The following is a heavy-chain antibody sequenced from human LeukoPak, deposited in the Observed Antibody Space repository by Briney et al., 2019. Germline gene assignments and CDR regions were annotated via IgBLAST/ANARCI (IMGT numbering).Heavy chain of an antibody. Sequence: SVKVSCKASGGTFSSYAISWVRQAPGRGLEWMGGIIPIFGTANYAQKFQGRVTITADKSTSTAYMELSSLRSEDTAVYYCAREDHPPYYYYYMDVWGKGTTVTVSS. D-gene: IGHD1-14*01. CDR3: AREDHPPYYYYYMDV. CDR2: IIPIFGTA. J-gene: IGHJ6*03. V-gene: IGHV1-69*06. CDR1: GGTFSSYA.